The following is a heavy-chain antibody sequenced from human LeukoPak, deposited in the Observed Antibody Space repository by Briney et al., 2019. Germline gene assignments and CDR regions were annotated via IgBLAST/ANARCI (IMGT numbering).Heavy chain of an antibody. Sequence: GGSLRLSCAASGNYWMHWVRQAPGKGLVWVSHINSDGSWTSYADSVKGRFTVSKDNAKNTVYLQMNNLRAEDTAVYYCVSFYVTYWGRGTLVTVSS. D-gene: IGHD2-2*01. CDR3: VSFYVTY. CDR1: GNYW. J-gene: IGHJ4*02. V-gene: IGHV3-74*01. CDR2: INSDGSWT.